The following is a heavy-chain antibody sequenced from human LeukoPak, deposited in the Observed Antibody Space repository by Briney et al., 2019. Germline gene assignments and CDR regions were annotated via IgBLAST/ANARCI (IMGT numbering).Heavy chain of an antibody. J-gene: IGHJ4*02. CDR2: ISYDGSNK. D-gene: IGHD4-17*01. V-gene: IGHV3-30*03. Sequence: GGTLRLSCAASGFTFSSYCMHWVRQAPGKGLEWVGVISYDGSNKYYADSGKARFTISRANAKTSLYLQMNSLRAEDTAVYYCARFDYADYLAFDYWGQGTLVTVSS. CDR1: GFTFSSYC. CDR3: ARFDYADYLAFDY.